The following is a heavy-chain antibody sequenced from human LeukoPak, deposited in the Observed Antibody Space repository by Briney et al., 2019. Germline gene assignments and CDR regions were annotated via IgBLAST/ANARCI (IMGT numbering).Heavy chain of an antibody. Sequence: SQTLSLTCVISGDSVSNNSAAWNWIRQSPSRGLEWLGRTYYRSEWYYDYAVSVKSRITINPDTSQNQFSLQLNSVTPEDTALYYCARDRGRCLDYWGQGTLVTVSS. CDR2: TYYRSEWYY. J-gene: IGHJ4*02. CDR3: ARDRGRCLDY. D-gene: IGHD1-26*01. V-gene: IGHV6-1*01. CDR1: GDSVSNNSAA.